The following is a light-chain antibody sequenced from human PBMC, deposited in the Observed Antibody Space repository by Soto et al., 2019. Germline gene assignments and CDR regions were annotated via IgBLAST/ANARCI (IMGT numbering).Light chain of an antibody. V-gene: IGKV1-39*01. J-gene: IGKJ2*03. Sequence: DIQMTQSPSSLSASVGDRVTITCRARQRIRTNLSWYQKKPGKAPKLLISGASSLLSGVPSRFSGSGSGTDFSLTISSLQPEDFAIYFCQQSYITLYSFGQGTNLEIK. CDR2: GAS. CDR1: QRIRTN. CDR3: QQSYITLYS.